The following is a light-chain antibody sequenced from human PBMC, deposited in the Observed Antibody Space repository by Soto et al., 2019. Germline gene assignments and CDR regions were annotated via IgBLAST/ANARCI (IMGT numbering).Light chain of an antibody. Sequence: DIQLTQSPASLSASVGDGVTITCRASQTISRYLNWYQQKPGTAPKLLIYASSTLQSGVPARFSGRGSGTDFTLTISSLQPEDFAHYYCRQTYSNLWTFGQGTRVEVK. CDR2: ASS. J-gene: IGKJ1*01. CDR3: RQTYSNLWT. CDR1: QTISRY. V-gene: IGKV1-39*01.